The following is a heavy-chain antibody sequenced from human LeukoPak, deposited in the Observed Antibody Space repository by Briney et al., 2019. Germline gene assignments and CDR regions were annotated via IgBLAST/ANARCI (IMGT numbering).Heavy chain of an antibody. CDR2: MNPNSGNT. Sequence: ASVKVSCMASGNTFTSYDINWVRQATGQGLEWMGWMNPNSGNTGYAQKFQGRVTMTRNTSISTAYMELSSLRSEDTAVYYCARRPHSSSWYWDYYYGMDVWGQGTTVTVSS. V-gene: IGHV1-8*01. J-gene: IGHJ6*02. CDR3: ARRPHSSSWYWDYYYGMDV. CDR1: GNTFTSYD. D-gene: IGHD6-13*01.